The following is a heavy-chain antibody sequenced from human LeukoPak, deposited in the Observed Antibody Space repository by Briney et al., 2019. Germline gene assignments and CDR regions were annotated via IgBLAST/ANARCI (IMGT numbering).Heavy chain of an antibody. J-gene: IGHJ4*02. Sequence: SETLFLTCGVSGGSISNTNWWSWVRQPPGQGLEWIGEISLTGLTHYNPSLESRVTVSLDKSKNQLSLNLTSVTAADTAVYYCSRENGAFSPFGYWGQGTLVTVLS. D-gene: IGHD2-8*01. V-gene: IGHV4-4*02. CDR3: SRENGAFSPFGY. CDR1: GGSISNTNW. CDR2: ISLTGLT.